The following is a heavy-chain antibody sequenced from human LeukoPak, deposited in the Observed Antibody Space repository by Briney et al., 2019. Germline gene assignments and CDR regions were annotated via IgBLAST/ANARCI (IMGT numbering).Heavy chain of an antibody. J-gene: IGHJ1*01. CDR1: GGSISSSSYC. CDR3: ARGGAARLHFQN. D-gene: IGHD6-6*01. Sequence: SETLSLTCTVSGGSISSSSYCWGWIRQPPGKGLEWIGTSYYSGSTYYNPSLKSRVTISVDTSKNDFSLKLSSVTAADTAVYYCARGGAARLHFQNWGQGTLVTVSS. CDR2: SYYSGST. V-gene: IGHV4-39*02.